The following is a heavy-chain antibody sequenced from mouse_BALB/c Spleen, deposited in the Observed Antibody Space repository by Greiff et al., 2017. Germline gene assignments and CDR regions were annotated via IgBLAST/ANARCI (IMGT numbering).Heavy chain of an antibody. CDR1: GFSLTGYG. CDR3: ARDLEGGGY. Sequence: EVMLVESGPGLVAPSQSLSITCTVSGFSLTGYGVNWVRQPPGKALEWLGFIRNKANGYTTEYSASVKGRFTISRDNSQSILYLQMNTLRAEDSATYYCARDLEGGGYWGQGTTLTVSS. V-gene: IGHV7-3*02. J-gene: IGHJ2*01. CDR2: IRNKANGYTT.